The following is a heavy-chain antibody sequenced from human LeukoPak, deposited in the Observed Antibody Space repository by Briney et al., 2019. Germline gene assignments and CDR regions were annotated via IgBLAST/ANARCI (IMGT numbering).Heavy chain of an antibody. CDR2: MKPNSGNT. Sequence: GGPVKGSCQASGYTFTSYYINWVGQATGQRVEWMGWMKPNSGNTGYAQKFQGRVTMTRNTSISTAYMELSSLRSEDTAVYYCARSGHYYDSSGYYWVAFDIWGQGTMVTVSS. CDR3: ARSGHYYDSSGYYWVAFDI. CDR1: GYTFTSYY. D-gene: IGHD3-22*01. J-gene: IGHJ3*02. V-gene: IGHV1-8*01.